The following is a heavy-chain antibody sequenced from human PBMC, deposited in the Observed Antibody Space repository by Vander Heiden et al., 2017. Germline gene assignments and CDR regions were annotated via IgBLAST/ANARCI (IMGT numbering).Heavy chain of an antibody. Sequence: QVQLVESGGGVVQPGRSLRLSCAASGFTFSSYAMHWVRQAPGKGLEWVAVISYDGSNQYYADSVKGRFTISRDNSKNTLYLQMNSLRAEDTAVYYCARDLDGSENGGDYWGQGTLVTVSS. J-gene: IGHJ4*02. CDR2: ISYDGSNQ. V-gene: IGHV3-30-3*01. D-gene: IGHD3-16*01. CDR3: ARDLDGSENGGDY. CDR1: GFTFSSYA.